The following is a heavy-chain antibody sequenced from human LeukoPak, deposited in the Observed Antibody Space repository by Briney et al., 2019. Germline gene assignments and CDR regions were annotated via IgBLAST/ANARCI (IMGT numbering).Heavy chain of an antibody. Sequence: SETLSLTCAVYGGCFSGYYWSWIRQPPGKGLEWIGESKHSGGTNYNPSLKSRVTISVDTSKKQFSLTLTSVTAADTAVYYCARGQWEVRGIIMTQLDYWGQGSLVTVSS. J-gene: IGHJ4*02. V-gene: IGHV4-34*01. CDR2: SKHSGGT. CDR3: ARGQWEVRGIIMTQLDY. D-gene: IGHD3-10*01. CDR1: GGCFSGYY.